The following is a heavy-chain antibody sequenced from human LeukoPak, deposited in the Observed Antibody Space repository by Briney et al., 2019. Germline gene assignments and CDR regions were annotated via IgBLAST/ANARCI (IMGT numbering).Heavy chain of an antibody. D-gene: IGHD3-10*01. J-gene: IGHJ4*02. CDR3: ARDQWGVGGFPFDY. CDR2: ISGRGASK. Sequence: GGSLRLSCAVSGLTFNNYAMSWVRQAPGKGLEWVSGISGRGASKYYADSVKGRFTISRDNSKNTLYLQMNSLGAEDTAVYYCARDQWGVGGFPFDYWGQGTLVTVSS. CDR1: GLTFNNYA. V-gene: IGHV3-23*01.